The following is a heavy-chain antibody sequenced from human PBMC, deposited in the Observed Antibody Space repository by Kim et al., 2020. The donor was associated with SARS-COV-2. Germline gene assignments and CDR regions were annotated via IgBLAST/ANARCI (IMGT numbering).Heavy chain of an antibody. CDR3: ATSVMAADSY. D-gene: IGHD6-6*01. CDR2: T. J-gene: IGHJ4*02. Sequence: TYYLDTMKGRFTVARDKSKNTLDLQMNSLRAEDTAVYYCATSVMAADSYWGQGTLATVSS. V-gene: IGHV3-23*01.